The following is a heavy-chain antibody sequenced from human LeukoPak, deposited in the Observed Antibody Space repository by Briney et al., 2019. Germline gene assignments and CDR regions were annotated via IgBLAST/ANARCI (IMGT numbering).Heavy chain of an antibody. D-gene: IGHD3-10*01. Sequence: SETLSLTCTVSGGSISSYYWSWIRQPPGKGLEWIGYIYYSGSTNYNPSLKSRVTISVDTSKNQFSLKLSSVTAADTAVYYCARSPTVYFGADYWGQGTLVTVSS. CDR1: GGSISSYY. J-gene: IGHJ4*02. CDR3: ARSPTVYFGADY. V-gene: IGHV4-59*01. CDR2: IYYSGST.